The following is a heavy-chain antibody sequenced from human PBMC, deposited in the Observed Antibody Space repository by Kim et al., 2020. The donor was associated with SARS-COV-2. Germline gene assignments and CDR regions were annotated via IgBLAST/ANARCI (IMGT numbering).Heavy chain of an antibody. V-gene: IGHV1-46*01. CDR3: ARDLTIFGVGDYFYY. Sequence: ASVKVSCKASGYTFTSYYMHWVRQAPGQGLEWMGIINPSGGSTSYAQKFQGRVTMTRDTSTSTVYMELSSLRSEDTAVYYCARDLTIFGVGDYFYYWGQGTLVTVSS. J-gene: IGHJ4*02. CDR2: INPSGGST. D-gene: IGHD3-3*01. CDR1: GYTFTSYY.